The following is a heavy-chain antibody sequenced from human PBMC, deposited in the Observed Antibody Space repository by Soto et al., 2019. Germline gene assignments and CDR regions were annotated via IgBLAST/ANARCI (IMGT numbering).Heavy chain of an antibody. Sequence: QVQLQESGPGLVKPSQTLSLTCTVSGGSISSGGYYWSWIRQHPGKGLEWIGYIYYSGSTYYNPSLKRRVTISVDTSKNQFSLKLSSVTAADTAVYYCARERRYYYDSSGYYYSSYFDYWGQGTLVTVSS. V-gene: IGHV4-31*03. CDR2: IYYSGST. CDR1: GGSISSGGYY. D-gene: IGHD3-22*01. CDR3: ARERRYYYDSSGYYYSSYFDY. J-gene: IGHJ4*02.